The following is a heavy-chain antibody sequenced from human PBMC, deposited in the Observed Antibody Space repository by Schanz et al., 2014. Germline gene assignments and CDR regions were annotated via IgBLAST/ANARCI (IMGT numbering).Heavy chain of an antibody. D-gene: IGHD6-19*01. CDR3: GRDYSGGALDY. CDR1: GFTVRSYA. CDR2: ISYDGSNQ. J-gene: IGHJ4*02. Sequence: VQLVESGGGLVHPGGSLRLSCAASGFTVRSYAMHWVRQAPGKGLEWVAAISYDGSNQYYTDSVKGRFTLSRDNSKNTMDLQMNSLRPEDTAVYYCGRDYSGGALDYWGQGTLVTVSS. V-gene: IGHV3-30*04.